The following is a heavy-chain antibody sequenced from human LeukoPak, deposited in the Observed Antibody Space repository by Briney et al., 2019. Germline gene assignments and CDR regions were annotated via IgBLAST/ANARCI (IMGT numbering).Heavy chain of an antibody. D-gene: IGHD3-22*01. V-gene: IGHV4-4*07. J-gene: IGHJ4*02. CDR2: IYTSGST. Sequence: PSETLSLTCTVSGGSISSYYWSWIRQPAGKGLEWIGHIYTSGSTNYNPSLKSRVTMSVDTSKNQFSLKLSSVTAADTAVYYCATGYYDSSGYYFDYWGQGTLVTVSS. CDR1: GGSISSYY. CDR3: ATGYYDSSGYYFDY.